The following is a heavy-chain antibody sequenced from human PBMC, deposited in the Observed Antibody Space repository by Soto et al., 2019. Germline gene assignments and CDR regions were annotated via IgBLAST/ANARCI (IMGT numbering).Heavy chain of an antibody. CDR3: AREYRVAGTVGQGYYYGMDV. CDR2: MNPNSGNT. CDR1: GYTFTSYD. D-gene: IGHD6-19*01. J-gene: IGHJ6*02. V-gene: IGHV1-8*01. Sequence: QVQLVQSGAEVKKTGASVKVSCKASGYTFTSYDINWVRQATGQGLEWMGWMNPNSGNTGYAQKFQGRVTMTRNTSISTAYMELSSLRSEDTAVYYCAREYRVAGTVGQGYYYGMDVWGQGTTVTVSS.